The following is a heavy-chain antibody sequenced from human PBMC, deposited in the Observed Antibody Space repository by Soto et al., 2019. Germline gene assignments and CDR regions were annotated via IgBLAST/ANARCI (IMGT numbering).Heavy chain of an antibody. CDR1: GFNFRRYG. CDR3: AKDSVEGGDIVVMVYASNWFDP. Sequence: GGSLRLSCAASGFNFRRYGMHWVRQAPGKGLEWVAVISYDGSNKYYADSVKGRFTISRADSKNTLNLQMNSLRSEDTAMYYCAKDSVEGGDIVVMVYASNWFDPWGQGTLVTVSS. D-gene: IGHD2-8*01. J-gene: IGHJ5*02. V-gene: IGHV3-30*18. CDR2: ISYDGSNK.